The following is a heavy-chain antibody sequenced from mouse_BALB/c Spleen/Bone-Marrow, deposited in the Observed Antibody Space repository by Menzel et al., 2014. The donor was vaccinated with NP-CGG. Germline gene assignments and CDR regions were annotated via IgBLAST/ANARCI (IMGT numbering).Heavy chain of an antibody. V-gene: IGHV5-17*02. Sequence: EVKVEESGGGLVQPGGSRKLSCAASGFTFSSFGMHWVRQAPEKGLEWVAYISSGSSTIYYADTVKGRFTISRDNPKNTLFLQMTSLRSEDTAMYYCARSLLLRPDYWGQGTTLTVSS. CDR1: GFTFSSFG. CDR2: ISSGSSTI. D-gene: IGHD1-1*01. CDR3: ARSLLLRPDY. J-gene: IGHJ2*01.